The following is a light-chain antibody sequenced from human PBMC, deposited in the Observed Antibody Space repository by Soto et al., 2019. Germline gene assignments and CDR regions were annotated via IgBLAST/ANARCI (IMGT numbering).Light chain of an antibody. CDR3: SSYTSATTYV. CDR2: DVN. Sequence: QSALTQPAPLSGSPGQSITISCTGTSSPVGANTYASWYKRHPGKVPKLFIYDVNNRPSGVFNRFSGSKSGNTASLTISGLQTEDEADYYCSSYTSATTYVFGTGTKVTVL. V-gene: IGLV2-14*01. CDR1: SSPVGANTY. J-gene: IGLJ1*01.